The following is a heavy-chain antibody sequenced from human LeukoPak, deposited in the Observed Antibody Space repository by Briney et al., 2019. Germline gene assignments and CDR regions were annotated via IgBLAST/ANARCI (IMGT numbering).Heavy chain of an antibody. Sequence: ASVKVSCKASGYTFTGYYMHWVRQAPGQGLEWMGWINPNSGGTNYAQKLQGRVTMTTDTSTSTAYMELRSLRSDDTAVYYCARRRLERLAYYYYYYMDVWGKGTTVTVSS. V-gene: IGHV1-2*02. CDR3: ARRRLERLAYYYYYYMDV. CDR2: INPNSGGT. J-gene: IGHJ6*03. D-gene: IGHD1-1*01. CDR1: GYTFTGYY.